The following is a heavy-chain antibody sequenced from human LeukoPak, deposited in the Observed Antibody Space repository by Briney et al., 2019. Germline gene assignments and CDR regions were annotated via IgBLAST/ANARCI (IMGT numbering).Heavy chain of an antibody. J-gene: IGHJ4*02. D-gene: IGHD3-3*01. Sequence: GGSLRLSCSASGFTFSSYAMRWVRQAPGKGLEYVSAISSNGGSTYYADSVKGRFTISRDNSKNTLYLQMSGLRAEDTAVYYCVKDLGVPTNLFLDYWGQGTLVTVSS. CDR1: GFTFSSYA. CDR3: VKDLGVPTNLFLDY. CDR2: ISSNGGST. V-gene: IGHV3-64D*06.